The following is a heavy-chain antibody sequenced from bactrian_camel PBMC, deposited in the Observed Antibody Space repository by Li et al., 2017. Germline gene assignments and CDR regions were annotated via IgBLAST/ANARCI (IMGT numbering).Heavy chain of an antibody. D-gene: IGHD1*01. V-gene: IGHV3S53*01. CDR1: EYTYGDGVGDGVYC. J-gene: IGHJ4*01. Sequence: HVQLVESGGGSVQAGGSLRLACALGEYTYGDGVGDGVYCLAWFRQAPGKQREAVASMYTGGGTNYDDSVQGRFTVSRDSAKNTMYLQMDSLKPEDTAMYYCAADFPGYNPGDYQPIPGLRGAYNYWGQGTQVTVS. CDR2: MYTGGGT. CDR3: AADFPGYNPGDYQPIPGLRGAYNY.